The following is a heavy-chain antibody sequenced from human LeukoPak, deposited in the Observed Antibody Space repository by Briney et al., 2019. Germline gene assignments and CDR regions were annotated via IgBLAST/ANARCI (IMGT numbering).Heavy chain of an antibody. J-gene: IGHJ4*02. V-gene: IGHV3-7*03. CDR3: KKNDAYEILTGPYFDY. D-gene: IGHD3-9*01. CDR1: GFTFSSNC. Sequence: GSLRLSCAASGFTFSSNCTTCVRQAPGKGLEWVANIKQDGSEKSYVDSVKGRFTISRHNSKNTLYLQMNSLRAEDTAVFFCKKNDAYEILTGPYFDYWGQGTLVTVSS. CDR2: IKQDGSEK.